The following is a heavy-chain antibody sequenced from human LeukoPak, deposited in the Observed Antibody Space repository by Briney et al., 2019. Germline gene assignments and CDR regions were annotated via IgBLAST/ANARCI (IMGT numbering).Heavy chain of an antibody. CDR3: ARDQGLYQLPAFDM. Sequence: PSETLSLTCTVSGGSISSYYWSWIRQPAGKGLEWIGRIYTSGSTNYNPSLKSRVTMSVDTSKNQFSLKLSSVTAADTAVYYCARDQGLYQLPAFDMWGQGTMVTVSS. CDR2: IYTSGST. D-gene: IGHD2-2*01. J-gene: IGHJ3*02. CDR1: GGSISSYY. V-gene: IGHV4-4*07.